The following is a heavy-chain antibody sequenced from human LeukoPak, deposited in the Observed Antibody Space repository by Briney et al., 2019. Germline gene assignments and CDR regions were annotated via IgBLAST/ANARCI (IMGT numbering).Heavy chain of an antibody. V-gene: IGHV3-30*18. D-gene: IGHD6-13*01. CDR3: AKDQIAAAGTA. CDR1: GFTFSSYG. CDR2: ISYDGSNK. Sequence: GGSLRLSCAASGFTFSSYGMHWVRQAPGKGLEWVAVISYDGSNKYYADSVKGRFTIPRDNSKNTLYLQMNSLRAEDTAVYYCAKDQIAAAGTAWGQGTLVTVSS. J-gene: IGHJ5*02.